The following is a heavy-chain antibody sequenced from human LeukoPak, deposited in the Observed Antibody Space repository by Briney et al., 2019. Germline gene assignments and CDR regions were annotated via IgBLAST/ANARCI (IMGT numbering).Heavy chain of an antibody. J-gene: IGHJ4*02. D-gene: IGHD3-10*01. V-gene: IGHV3-30*18. Sequence: GRSLRLSCAASGFTFSSYGIHWVRQAPGKGLEWVAVISYDGSNKYYADSVKGRFTISRDNSKNTLYLQMNSLRAEDTAVYYCAKEGGYYGSGSYIDYWGQGTLVTVSS. CDR2: ISYDGSNK. CDR3: AKEGGYYGSGSYIDY. CDR1: GFTFSSYG.